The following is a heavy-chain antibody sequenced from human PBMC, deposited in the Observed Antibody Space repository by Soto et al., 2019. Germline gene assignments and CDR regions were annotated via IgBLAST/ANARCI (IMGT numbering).Heavy chain of an antibody. Sequence: KPSETLSLTCAVYGGSFSGYYWSWIRQPPGKGLEWIGEINHSGSTNYNPSLKSRVTISVDTSKNQFSLKLSSVTAADTAVYYCAREGYYYGSGSQTFDYWGQGTLVTVSS. D-gene: IGHD3-10*01. CDR2: INHSGST. V-gene: IGHV4-34*01. CDR1: GGSFSGYY. CDR3: AREGYYYGSGSQTFDY. J-gene: IGHJ4*02.